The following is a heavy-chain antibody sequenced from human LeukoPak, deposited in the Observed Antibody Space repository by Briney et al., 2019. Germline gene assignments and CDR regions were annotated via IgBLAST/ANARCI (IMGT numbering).Heavy chain of an antibody. CDR3: ARDSAYYGSGSPYYYGMDV. V-gene: IGHV3-53*01. D-gene: IGHD3-10*01. CDR1: GFTLSSNY. CDR2: IYSGGST. Sequence: GGFLRLSCAASGFTLSSNYMSWVRQAPGKGLEWVSVIYSGGSTYYADSVKGRFTISRDNSKNTLYLQMNSLRAEDTAVYYCARDSAYYGSGSPYYYGMDVWGKGTTVTVSS. J-gene: IGHJ6*04.